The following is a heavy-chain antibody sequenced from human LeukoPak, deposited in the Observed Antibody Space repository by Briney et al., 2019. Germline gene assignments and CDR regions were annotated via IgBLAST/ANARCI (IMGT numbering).Heavy chain of an antibody. V-gene: IGHV3-74*01. CDR3: ASGTSHAFDI. J-gene: IGHJ3*02. Sequence: PGGPQRLSCSASGFTFSDYWMHWVRQAPGKGLVWVSRIDLAGEYTTYADSVKGRFTISRDNARNTLYLQMNSLRVEDTAVYYCASGTSHAFDIWGQGTMSPSLQ. D-gene: IGHD3/OR15-3a*01. CDR1: GFTFSDYW. CDR2: IDLAGEYT.